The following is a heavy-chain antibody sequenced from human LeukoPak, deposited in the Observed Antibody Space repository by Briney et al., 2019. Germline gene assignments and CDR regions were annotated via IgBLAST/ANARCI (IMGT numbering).Heavy chain of an antibody. CDR1: GFTFSSYS. J-gene: IGHJ6*03. CDR3: ARAVAARHDYYYYYTDV. CDR2: ISSSSSTI. D-gene: IGHD6-6*01. V-gene: IGHV3-48*01. Sequence: GGSLRLSCAASGFTFSSYSMNWVRQAPGKGLEWVSYISSSSSTIYYADSVKGRFTISRDNAKKSLYLQMNSLRAEDTAVYYCARAVAARHDYYYYYTDVWGKGTTVTVSS.